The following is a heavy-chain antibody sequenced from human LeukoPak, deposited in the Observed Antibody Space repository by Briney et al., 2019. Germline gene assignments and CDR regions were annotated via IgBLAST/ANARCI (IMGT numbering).Heavy chain of an antibody. Sequence: ASVKVSCKASGYTFTSYGISWVRQAPGQGLEWMGWISAYNGNTNYAQKFKGRVTITADESTSTAYMELSSLRSEDTAVYYCARDPRVKWFGESSDAFDIWGQGTMVTVSS. CDR2: ISAYNGNT. J-gene: IGHJ3*02. V-gene: IGHV1-18*01. CDR1: GYTFTSYG. CDR3: ARDPRVKWFGESSDAFDI. D-gene: IGHD3-10*01.